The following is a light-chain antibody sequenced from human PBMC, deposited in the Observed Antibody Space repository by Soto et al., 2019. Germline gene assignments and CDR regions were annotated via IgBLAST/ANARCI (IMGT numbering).Light chain of an antibody. J-gene: IGLJ2*01. V-gene: IGLV2-8*01. CDR1: SSSIGGYNV. CDR2: EVT. CDR3: SSYAGRNNFVV. Sequence: QSVLTQPASMSGSPGQSITISCSGTSSSIGGYNVVSWYQQHPGKAPKLMIYEVTKRPSGVPDRFSGSKSGNTASLTVSGLQAEDEADYYCSSYAGRNNFVVFGAGTKLTVL.